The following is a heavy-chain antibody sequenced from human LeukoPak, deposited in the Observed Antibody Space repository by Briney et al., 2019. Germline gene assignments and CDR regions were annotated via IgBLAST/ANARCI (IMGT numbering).Heavy chain of an antibody. CDR2: IYYSGST. CDR3: ARDCRGGSCYFAFDI. Sequence: PSETLSLTCTVSGGSISSYYWSWIRQPPGKGLEWIGYIYYSGSTNYNPSLKSRVTISVDKSKNQFSLKLSSLTAADTAVYYCARDCRGGSCYFAFDIWGQGTMVTVSS. CDR1: GGSISSYY. J-gene: IGHJ3*02. D-gene: IGHD2-15*01. V-gene: IGHV4-59*01.